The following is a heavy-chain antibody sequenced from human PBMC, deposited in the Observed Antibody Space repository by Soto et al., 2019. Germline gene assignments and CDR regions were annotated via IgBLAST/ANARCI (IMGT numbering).Heavy chain of an antibody. D-gene: IGHD3-16*01. V-gene: IGHV1-18*01. Sequence: QVQLMQSGAEVRRPGTSMRISCTTSGYNFNTYGIIWVRQAPGQGLEWMGWISGYNGYTKYAQNFEDRVTLRTDPATSTAVWELRNRRSGDTALYFCARDRDYSHTDADIDYWGQGTLVTVSS. CDR2: ISGYNGYT. CDR1: GYNFNTYG. J-gene: IGHJ4*02. CDR3: ARDRDYSHTDADIDY.